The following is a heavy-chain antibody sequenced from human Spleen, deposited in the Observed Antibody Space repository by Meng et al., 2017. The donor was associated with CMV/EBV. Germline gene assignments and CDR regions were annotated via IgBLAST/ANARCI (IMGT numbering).Heavy chain of an antibody. CDR1: GFTFSSYW. CDR3: AKDRVVSAWYEYYGLDV. D-gene: IGHD6-19*01. J-gene: IGHJ6*02. V-gene: IGHV3-30*02. Sequence: GESLKISCAASGFTFSSYWMSWVRQAPGKGLEWVAFIRYDGTNKYYADSVKGRFTISRDSSKNTLYLLMNSLRAEDTAVYYCAKDRVVSAWYEYYGLDVWGQGTTVTVSS. CDR2: IRYDGTNK.